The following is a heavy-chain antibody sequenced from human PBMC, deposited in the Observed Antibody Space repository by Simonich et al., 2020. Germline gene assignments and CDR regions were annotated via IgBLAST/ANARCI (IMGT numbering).Heavy chain of an antibody. J-gene: IGHJ2*01. CDR3: ARGGLGHWYFDL. Sequence: QVQLVQSGAEVKKPGASVKVSCKASGYTFTGYYMHGVRQAPGQGLEWRGWYNPNSGGNNIAQKFQGRVTMTRDTSISTAYMELSRLRSDDTAVYYCARGGLGHWYFDLWGRGTLVTVSS. D-gene: IGHD6-25*01. V-gene: IGHV1-2*02. CDR2: YNPNSGGN. CDR1: GYTFTGYY.